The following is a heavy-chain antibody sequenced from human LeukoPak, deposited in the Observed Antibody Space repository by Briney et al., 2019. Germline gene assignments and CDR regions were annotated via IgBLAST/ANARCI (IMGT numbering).Heavy chain of an antibody. CDR2: IYPGDSDT. CDR1: GYSFTSYW. Sequence: GESLQISCKGSGYSFTSYWIGWVRQMPGKGLEWMGIIYPGDSDTRYSPSFQGQVTISADKSISTAYLQWSSLKASDTAMYYCARALGDYGDYSAPNYYYYYMDVWGKGTTVTVSS. J-gene: IGHJ6*03. D-gene: IGHD4-17*01. V-gene: IGHV5-51*01. CDR3: ARALGDYGDYSAPNYYYYYMDV.